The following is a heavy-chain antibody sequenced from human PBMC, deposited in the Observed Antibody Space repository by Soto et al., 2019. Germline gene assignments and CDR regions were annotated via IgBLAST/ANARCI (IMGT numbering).Heavy chain of an antibody. CDR2: IKQDGSEK. V-gene: IGHV3-7*01. CDR1: GFTFSSYW. Sequence: GVSLRLSCAASGFTFSSYWMSWVRQAPGKGLEWVANIKQDGSEKYYVDSVKGRFTISRDNAKNSLYLQMNSLRAEDTAVYYCARDNYDSSGYYFDYWGQGTLVTVSS. CDR3: ARDNYDSSGYYFDY. D-gene: IGHD3-22*01. J-gene: IGHJ4*02.